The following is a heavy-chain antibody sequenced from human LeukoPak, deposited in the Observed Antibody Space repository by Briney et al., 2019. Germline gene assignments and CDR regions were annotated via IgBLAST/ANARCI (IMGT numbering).Heavy chain of an antibody. V-gene: IGHV3-30*02. CDR3: AKDRGSGGWPNYWYYGMDV. CDR2: IRYDGSYK. J-gene: IGHJ6*02. D-gene: IGHD3-10*01. Sequence: GGSLRLSCAASGFTFSSSVMHWVRQAPGKGLEWVAFIRYDGSYKYYADSVRGRFTISRDNSKNTLYLQMNSLRAEDTAVYYCAKDRGSGGWPNYWYYGMDVWGQGTTVTVSS. CDR1: GFTFSSSV.